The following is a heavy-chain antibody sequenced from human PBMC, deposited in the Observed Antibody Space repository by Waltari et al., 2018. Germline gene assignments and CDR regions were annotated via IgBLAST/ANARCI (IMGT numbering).Heavy chain of an antibody. CDR1: GVTFSSSA. Sequence: QVQLVQSGAEVKKPGSSVTVSCKASGVTFSSSAIRWVRQAPGQGLEWMGRIIPILGIANYAQKFQGRVTITADKSTSTAYMELSSLRSEDTAVYYCARDERGITGTANFDLWGRGTLVTVSS. CDR3: ARDERGITGTANFDL. D-gene: IGHD1-20*01. J-gene: IGHJ2*01. V-gene: IGHV1-69*09. CDR2: IIPILGIA.